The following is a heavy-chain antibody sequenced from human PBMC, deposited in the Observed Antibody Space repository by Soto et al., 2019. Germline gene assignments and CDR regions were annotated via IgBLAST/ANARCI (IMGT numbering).Heavy chain of an antibody. V-gene: IGHV5-51*01. CDR3: ARLWFQGGYNWFDP. D-gene: IGHD3-9*01. Sequence: GESLKISCKGSGYSFTSYWIGWVLQIPWKGLEWMGIIYPGDSDTRYSPSFQGQVTISADRSISTAYLQWSSLKASDTAMYYCARLWFQGGYNWFDPWGQGTLVTVSS. CDR1: GYSFTSYW. J-gene: IGHJ5*02. CDR2: IYPGDSDT.